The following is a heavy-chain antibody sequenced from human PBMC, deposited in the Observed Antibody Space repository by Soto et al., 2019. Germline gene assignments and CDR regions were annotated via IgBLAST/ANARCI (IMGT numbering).Heavy chain of an antibody. J-gene: IGHJ4*02. CDR2: IIPIFGTA. CDR1: GGTFSSYA. V-gene: IGHV1-69*13. D-gene: IGHD6-19*01. Sequence: SVKVSCKASGGTFSSYAISWVRQAPGQGLEWMGGIIPIFGTANYAQKFQGRVTITADESTSTAYMELSSLRSEDTAVYYCASELPGYSSGWYAYWGQGTLVTVYS. CDR3: ASELPGYSSGWYAY.